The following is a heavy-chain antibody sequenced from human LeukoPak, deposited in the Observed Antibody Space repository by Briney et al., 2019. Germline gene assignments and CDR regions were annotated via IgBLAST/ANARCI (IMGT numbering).Heavy chain of an antibody. CDR1: GFTVSSNY. Sequence: PGGSLRLSCAASGFTVSSNYMSWVRQAPGKGLERVSVIYSGGSTYYADSVKGRFTISRDNSKNTLYLQMNSLRAEDTAVYYCARNPSSSWYPNWFDPWGQGTLVTVSS. D-gene: IGHD6-13*01. V-gene: IGHV3-53*01. CDR2: IYSGGST. J-gene: IGHJ5*02. CDR3: ARNPSSSWYPNWFDP.